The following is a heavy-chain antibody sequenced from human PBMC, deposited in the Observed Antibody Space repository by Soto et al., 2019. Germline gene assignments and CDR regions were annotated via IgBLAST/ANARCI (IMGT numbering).Heavy chain of an antibody. Sequence: SVKVSCKASGGTFSSYAISWVRQAPGQGLEWMGGIIPIFGTANYAQKFQGRVTITADESTSTAYMELSSLRSEDTAVYYCAVRYGWDYYYGIDVCGQGTTGTVSS. D-gene: IGHD1-1*01. J-gene: IGHJ6*02. V-gene: IGHV1-69*13. CDR2: IIPIFGTA. CDR3: AVRYGWDYYYGIDV. CDR1: GGTFSSYA.